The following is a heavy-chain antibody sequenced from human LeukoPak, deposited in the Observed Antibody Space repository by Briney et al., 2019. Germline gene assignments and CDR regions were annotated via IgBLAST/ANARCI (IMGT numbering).Heavy chain of an antibody. Sequence: GGSLRLSCAASGFTFSSYGMHWVRQAPGKGLEWVAVISYDGSNKYYADSVKGRFTISRDNSKDTLFLQMNSLRAEDTAVYYCAREGPRGNSQFDYWGQGTLVTVSS. D-gene: IGHD2/OR15-2a*01. CDR2: ISYDGSNK. V-gene: IGHV3-30*03. CDR1: GFTFSSYG. J-gene: IGHJ4*02. CDR3: AREGPRGNSQFDY.